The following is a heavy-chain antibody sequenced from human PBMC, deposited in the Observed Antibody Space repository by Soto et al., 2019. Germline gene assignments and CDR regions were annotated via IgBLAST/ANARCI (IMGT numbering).Heavy chain of an antibody. CDR1: GYTLTELS. J-gene: IGHJ5*02. D-gene: IGHD1-26*01. Sequence: AASVKVSCKVSGYTLTELSMHWVRQAPGKGLEWMGGFDPEDGETIYAQKFQGRVTMTEDTSTDTAYMELSSLRSEDTAVYYCAITYSGSYRPALTWGQGTLVTVSS. CDR2: FDPEDGET. V-gene: IGHV1-24*01. CDR3: AITYSGSYRPALT.